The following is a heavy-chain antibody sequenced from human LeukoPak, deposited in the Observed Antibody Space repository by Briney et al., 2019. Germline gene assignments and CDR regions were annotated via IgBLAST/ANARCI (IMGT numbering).Heavy chain of an antibody. Sequence: SQTLSLTCTVSVGSISSGGYYWSWIRQHPGEGLECIGYIYYSGSTYYNPSIKSRVNISVDTSKNQFSLKLSSVTGADTAVYYCARGYCSSTSCWSRRYYLDYWGQGTLVTVSS. D-gene: IGHD2-2*01. CDR1: VGSISSGGYY. CDR2: IYYSGST. V-gene: IGHV4-31*03. CDR3: ARGYCSSTSCWSRRYYLDY. J-gene: IGHJ4*02.